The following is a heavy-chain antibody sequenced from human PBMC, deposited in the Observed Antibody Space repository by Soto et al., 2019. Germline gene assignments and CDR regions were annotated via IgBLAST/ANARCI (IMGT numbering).Heavy chain of an antibody. V-gene: IGHV3-23*01. D-gene: IGHD4-17*01. J-gene: IGHJ5*02. Sequence: PGGSLRLSCVASGFTFGTWAMNWVRQAPGKGPEWVSVISGSGATTHYADSVKGRFTISRDNSKNTLFLEMNNLRAEDTALYYCAKKYVTINANDYFDPWGQGTLVTVSS. CDR3: AKKYVTINANDYFDP. CDR1: GFTFGTWA. CDR2: ISGSGATT.